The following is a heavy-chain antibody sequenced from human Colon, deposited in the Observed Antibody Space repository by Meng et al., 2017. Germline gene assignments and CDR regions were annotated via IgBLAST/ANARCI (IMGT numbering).Heavy chain of an antibody. CDR2: IGHSGFT. V-gene: IGHV4-39*01. CDR3: DRSSAWVRTGFDP. CDR1: GDYIGTGAYY. Sequence: QPQLQESGPGLVKPSEALSLTCGVSGDYIGTGAYYWGWIRQAPGKGLEWIGSIGHSGFTYYTPSVRSRVTVSIDTSKNQFSLKLTSVTAADTAVYFCDRSSAWVRTGFDPWGQGTLVTVSS. J-gene: IGHJ5*02. D-gene: IGHD3-22*01.